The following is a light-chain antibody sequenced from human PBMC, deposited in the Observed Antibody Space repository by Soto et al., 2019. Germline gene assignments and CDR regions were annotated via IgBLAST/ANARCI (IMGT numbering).Light chain of an antibody. V-gene: IGKV3-11*01. Sequence: EIVLTQSPATLSLSPGERATLSCRASQSVSHYLAWFQQKPGQAPRLLIYDASNSATGIPARFSGSGSGTDFTLTISSLEPEDFAVYYCQQRSSWPLLTFGGGTKVEI. J-gene: IGKJ4*01. CDR1: QSVSHY. CDR2: DAS. CDR3: QQRSSWPLLT.